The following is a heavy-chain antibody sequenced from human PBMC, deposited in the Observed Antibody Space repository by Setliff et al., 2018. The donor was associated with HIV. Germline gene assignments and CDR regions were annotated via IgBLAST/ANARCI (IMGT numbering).Heavy chain of an antibody. CDR3: ARDRFGVPAND. CDR2: INHSGST. V-gene: IGHV4-34*01. Sequence: SETLSLTCVVYGTSFTDYFWNWIRQTPGKGLEWIGEINHSGSTNYNPSLNSRVTISADISKNEFSLNLRSVTAADTAVYFCARDRFGVPANDWGQGILVTVSS. D-gene: IGHD3-3*01. J-gene: IGHJ4*02. CDR1: GTSFTDYF.